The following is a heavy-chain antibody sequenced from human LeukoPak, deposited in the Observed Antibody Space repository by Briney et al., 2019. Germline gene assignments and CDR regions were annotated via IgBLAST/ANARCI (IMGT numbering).Heavy chain of an antibody. D-gene: IGHD3-22*01. CDR3: ARDLRYYDSNAGGY. CDR1: GFTFSSYS. CDR2: ISSSSSYI. J-gene: IGHJ4*02. V-gene: IGHV3-21*01. Sequence: PGGSPRLSCAASGFTFSSYSMNWVRQAPGKGLEWVSSISSSSSYIYYADSVKGRFTISRDNAKNSLYLQMNSLRAEDTAVYYCARDLRYYDSNAGGYWGQGTLVTVSS.